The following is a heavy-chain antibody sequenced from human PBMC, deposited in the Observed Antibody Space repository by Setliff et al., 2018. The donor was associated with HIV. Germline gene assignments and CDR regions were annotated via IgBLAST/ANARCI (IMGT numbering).Heavy chain of an antibody. CDR1: GDSITNNNFF. Sequence: SETLSLTCTVSGDSITNNNFFWTWVRQDPGKGLEWIGYIYFSGSATYNLSLKSPVSISVDTSKNQFYLKLSSVTAADTAVYYCARGRVFCNGDSCYHLDSWGQGILVTVSS. D-gene: IGHD2-15*01. CDR3: ARGRVFCNGDSCYHLDS. V-gene: IGHV4-31*01. CDR2: IYFSGSA. J-gene: IGHJ4*02.